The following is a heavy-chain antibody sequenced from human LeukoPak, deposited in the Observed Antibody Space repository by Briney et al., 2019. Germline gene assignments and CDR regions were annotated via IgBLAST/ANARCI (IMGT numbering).Heavy chain of an antibody. V-gene: IGHV4-34*01. J-gene: IGHJ4*02. CDR1: GGSFSGYY. CDR2: INQSGST. Sequence: SETLSLTCAVYGGSFSGYYWSWIRQPPGKGLEWIGEINQSGSTNYNPSLKSRVTISLDTSTNQFSLWMSSVTAADTAVYYCARDDTLYYFDYWGQGALVTVSS. CDR3: ARDDTLYYFDY. D-gene: IGHD3-9*01.